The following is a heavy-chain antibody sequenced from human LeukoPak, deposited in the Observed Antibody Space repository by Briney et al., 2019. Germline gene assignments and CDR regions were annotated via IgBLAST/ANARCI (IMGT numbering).Heavy chain of an antibody. CDR1: GFTFGDYG. CDR3: ARDRRGITGTEWFDP. V-gene: IGHV3-20*04. CDR2: ISWNGDST. J-gene: IGHJ5*02. Sequence: RSGGSLRLSCEGSGFTFGDYGMSWVRQAPGKVPEWVAGISWNGDSTGYPDSVKGRFTISRENAKNSLYLQMNRLRVDDAALYYCARDRRGITGTEWFDPWGQGTLVTVSS. D-gene: IGHD1-20*01.